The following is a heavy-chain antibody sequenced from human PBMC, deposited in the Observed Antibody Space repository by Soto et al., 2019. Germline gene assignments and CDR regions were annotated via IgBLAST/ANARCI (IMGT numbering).Heavy chain of an antibody. CDR1: GFIFSDYA. CDR2: ISYGGDNK. V-gene: IGHV3-30*09. J-gene: IGHJ4*02. D-gene: IGHD6-13*01. CDR3: AKARHSTSWYGLEADL. Sequence: QVQLVESGGGVVQPGRSLRLSCAASGFIFSDYAMHWVRQAPGKGLEWVAVISYGGDNKYYADSVRGRFAISRDNLKNTLALQMNSLNPEDTAVYHCAKARHSTSWYGLEADLWGQGTLVTVS.